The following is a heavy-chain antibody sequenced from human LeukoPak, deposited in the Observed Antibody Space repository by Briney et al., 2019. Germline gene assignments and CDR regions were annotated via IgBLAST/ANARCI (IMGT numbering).Heavy chain of an antibody. CDR1: GYSFTSYW. Sequence: GESLKISCKGSGYSFTSYWIGWVRQMPGKGLEWMGIIYPGDSDTRYSPSFQGQVTISADKSISTAYLQWSSLKASDTAMYYCATGPLEVGATTSDWFDPWGQGTLVTVSS. CDR2: IYPGDSDT. D-gene: IGHD1-26*01. V-gene: IGHV5-51*01. CDR3: ATGPLEVGATTSDWFDP. J-gene: IGHJ5*02.